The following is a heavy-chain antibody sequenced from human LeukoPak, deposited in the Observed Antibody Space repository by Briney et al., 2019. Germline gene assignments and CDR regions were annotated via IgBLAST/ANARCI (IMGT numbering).Heavy chain of an antibody. Sequence: GGSLRLFCAASGFTFSDHYMSWIRQAPGKGLEWVSYISSSGSSIYYGDSVKGRFTISRDNAKNSLYLQMNSLRAEDTAVYYCASQPDPYCSGGSCYSGGYWGQGTLVTVSS. CDR2: ISSSGSSI. J-gene: IGHJ4*02. CDR3: ASQPDPYCSGGSCYSGGY. V-gene: IGHV3-11*01. CDR1: GFTFSDHY. D-gene: IGHD2-15*01.